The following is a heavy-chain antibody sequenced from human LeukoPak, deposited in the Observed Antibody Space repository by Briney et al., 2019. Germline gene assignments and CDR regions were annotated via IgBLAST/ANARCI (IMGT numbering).Heavy chain of an antibody. J-gene: IGHJ3*02. V-gene: IGHV3-21*04. CDR1: GFTFSNFG. D-gene: IGHD1-26*01. Sequence: GGSLRLSCAASGFTFSNFGMNWVRQAPGKGLEWVSFISSISPYIYYADSVKGRFTISRDNAKNSLYLQMNSLRAEDTALYYCASSRWELGAFDIWGQGTMVTVSS. CDR2: ISSISPYI. CDR3: ASSRWELGAFDI.